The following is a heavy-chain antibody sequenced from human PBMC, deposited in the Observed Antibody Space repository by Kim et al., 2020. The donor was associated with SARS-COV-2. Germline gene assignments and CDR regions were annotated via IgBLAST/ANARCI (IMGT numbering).Heavy chain of an antibody. V-gene: IGHV4-31*03. J-gene: IGHJ4*02. CDR1: GGSISSDGYY. D-gene: IGHD3-22*01. CDR2: IYYSGST. Sequence: SETLSLTCTVSGGSISSDGYYWTWIRQHPGKGLEWIGNIYYSGSTYYNPSLMSRVTISVDTSRNQFSLKLNSVTAADTAVYYCARDQYYDFSGYDYWGQGTLVTVSS. CDR3: ARDQYYDFSGYDY.